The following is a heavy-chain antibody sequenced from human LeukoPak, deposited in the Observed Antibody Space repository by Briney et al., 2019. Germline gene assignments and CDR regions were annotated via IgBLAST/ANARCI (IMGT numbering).Heavy chain of an antibody. Sequence: ASVKVSCKASGYTFTSYGISWVRQAPGQGLEWMGWISAYNGNTNYAQKLQGRVTMTTDTSTSTAYMELRSLRSDDTAVYYCARGGAYCSGGSCYSEWWFDPWGQGTLVTVSS. J-gene: IGHJ5*02. D-gene: IGHD2-15*01. V-gene: IGHV1-18*01. CDR1: GYTFTSYG. CDR3: ARGGAYCSGGSCYSEWWFDP. CDR2: ISAYNGNT.